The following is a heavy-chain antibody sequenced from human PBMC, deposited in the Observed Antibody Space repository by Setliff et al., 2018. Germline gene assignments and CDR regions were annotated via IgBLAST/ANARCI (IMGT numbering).Heavy chain of an antibody. J-gene: IGHJ4*02. D-gene: IGHD2-15*01. CDR1: GFTFSGYA. CDR3: AKGPQYCSGTNCYRPDY. Sequence: GGSLRLSCEASGFTFSGYAVSWVRQAPGKGLEWVSTISGGGSTTYYADSVKGRFTISRYNSQNTLYLQMNSLRVEDTAVYYCAKGPQYCSGTNCYRPDYWGQGTLVTVSS. CDR2: ISGGGSTT. V-gene: IGHV3-23*01.